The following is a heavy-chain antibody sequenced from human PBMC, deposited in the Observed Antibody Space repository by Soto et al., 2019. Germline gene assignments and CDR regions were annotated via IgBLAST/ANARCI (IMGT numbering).Heavy chain of an antibody. Sequence: QSGGSLRLSCAASGFTFSSYWMSWVRQAPGKGVEWVANIKQDGSEKYYVDSVKGRFTISRDNAKNSLYLQMNSLRAEDTAVYYCARDERCSSTSFFWCGNTKRFPGIAARGGLDYWGQGTLVTVSS. J-gene: IGHJ4*02. CDR1: GFTFSSYW. D-gene: IGHD2-2*01. CDR2: IKQDGSEK. V-gene: IGHV3-7*01. CDR3: ARDERCSSTSFFWCGNTKRFPGIAARGGLDY.